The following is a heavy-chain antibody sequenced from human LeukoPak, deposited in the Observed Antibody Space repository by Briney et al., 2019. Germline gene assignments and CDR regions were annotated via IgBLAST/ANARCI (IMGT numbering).Heavy chain of an antibody. CDR3: ARDSGFYFDY. J-gene: IGHJ4*02. D-gene: IGHD5-12*01. Sequence: ASVKVSCKASGGTFSSYAISWVRQAPGQGLEWMGGIIPIFGTANYAQKFQGRVTMTTDTSTSTAYMELRSLRSDDTAVYYCARDSGFYFDYWGQGTLVTVSS. CDR2: IIPIFGTA. V-gene: IGHV1-69*05. CDR1: GGTFSSYA.